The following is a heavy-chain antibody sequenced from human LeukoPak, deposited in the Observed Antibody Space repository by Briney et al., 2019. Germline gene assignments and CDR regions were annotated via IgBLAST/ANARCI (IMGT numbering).Heavy chain of an antibody. Sequence: KVSCKASGYTFTSYWIGWVRQMPGKGLEWMGIIYPGDSDTRYSPSFQGQVTISADKSISTAYLQWSSLKASDTAMYYCARESTVTTTMDVWGKGTTVTVSS. V-gene: IGHV5-51*01. CDR2: IYPGDSDT. D-gene: IGHD4-17*01. CDR1: GYTFTSYW. CDR3: ARESTVTTTMDV. J-gene: IGHJ6*03.